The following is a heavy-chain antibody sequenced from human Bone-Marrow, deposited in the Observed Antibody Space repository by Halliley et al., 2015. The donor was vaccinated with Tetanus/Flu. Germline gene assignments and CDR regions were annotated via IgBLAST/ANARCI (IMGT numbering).Heavy chain of an antibody. CDR1: GYTFSSYD. D-gene: IGHD6-6*01. CDR2: MNPNSGNT. Sequence: QLVQSGAEVKKPGASVKVSCKASGYTFSSYDITWVRRATGQGLEWMGWMNPNSGNTGYAEKFQGRVTMTGDTSITTAYMEMSSLNSEDTAVYYCARAVRNQLVSDFWGQGTLVPVSS. V-gene: IGHV1-8*01. CDR3: ARAVRNQLVSDF. J-gene: IGHJ4*02.